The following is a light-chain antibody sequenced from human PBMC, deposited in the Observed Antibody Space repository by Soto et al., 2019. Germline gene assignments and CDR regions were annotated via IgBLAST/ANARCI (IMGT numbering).Light chain of an antibody. Sequence: QPVLTQPASVSGSPGQSITISCTGTSSDVGGYNYVSWYQQHPGKAPKLMIYAVSNRPSGVSNRFSASKSGNTASLTISGLQAEDEADYYCSSFTSSSILVFGGGTKVTVL. CDR3: SSFTSSSILV. J-gene: IGLJ2*01. CDR2: AVS. V-gene: IGLV2-14*01. CDR1: SSDVGGYNY.